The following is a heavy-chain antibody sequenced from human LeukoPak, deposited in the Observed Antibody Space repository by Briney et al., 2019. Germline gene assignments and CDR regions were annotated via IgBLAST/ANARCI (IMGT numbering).Heavy chain of an antibody. CDR1: GYSFTNYW. Sequence: GESLKISCQGFGYSFTNYWIGWVRQMPGKGMEWMGVIYPGDSRIRYNPSFQGQVTTSIDKSISTAYLQWVSLKASDTAMYYCAWRDLTRNWFLPWGQGTLVTVSS. CDR3: AWRDLTRNWFLP. J-gene: IGHJ5*02. CDR2: IYPGDSRI. D-gene: IGHD1-14*01. V-gene: IGHV5-51*01.